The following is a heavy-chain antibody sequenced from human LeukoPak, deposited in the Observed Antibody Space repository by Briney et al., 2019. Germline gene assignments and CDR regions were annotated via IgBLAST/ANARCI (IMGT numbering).Heavy chain of an antibody. CDR3: ANPRGASMFDY. Sequence: GGSLRLSCAASGFTFSSYAMSWVRQAPGKGLEWVSGITGSGDSTYYADSVKGRFTISRDNSKSTLYLQMNSLRAEDTAVYYCANPRGASMFDYWGQGTLVTVSS. J-gene: IGHJ4*02. CDR1: GFTFSSYA. V-gene: IGHV3-23*01. CDR2: ITGSGDST. D-gene: IGHD3-10*01.